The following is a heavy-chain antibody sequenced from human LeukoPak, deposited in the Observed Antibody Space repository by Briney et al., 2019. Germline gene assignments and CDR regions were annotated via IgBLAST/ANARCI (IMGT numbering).Heavy chain of an antibody. CDR3: ARGAYYYED. J-gene: IGHJ4*02. CDR1: GFTFSSHS. V-gene: IGHV3-48*01. D-gene: IGHD3-22*01. Sequence: GGSLRLSCAAFGFTFSSHSMNWVRQAPGKGLEWVSYISSSSSTIYYADSVKGRFTISRDNAKNSLYLQMNSLRAEDTAVYYCARGAYYYEDWGQGTLVTVSS. CDR2: ISSSSSTI.